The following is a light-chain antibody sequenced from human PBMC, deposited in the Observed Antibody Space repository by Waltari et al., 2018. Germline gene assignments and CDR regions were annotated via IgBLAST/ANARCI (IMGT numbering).Light chain of an antibody. V-gene: IGLV7-46*01. Sequence: QAVVTQEPSLTVSPGGTVTLTCGSSTGADTSGHYPYWLQQKPGQAPRTLIYDSYIKQSWTPARFPASLVGGKAVLTLSGAQAEDEAKYYCWLAYTGGIVVFGGGTELAVL. J-gene: IGLJ2*01. CDR1: TGADTSGHY. CDR2: DSY. CDR3: WLAYTGGIVV.